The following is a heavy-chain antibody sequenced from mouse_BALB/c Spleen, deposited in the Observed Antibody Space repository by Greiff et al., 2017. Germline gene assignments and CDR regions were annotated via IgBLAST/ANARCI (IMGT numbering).Heavy chain of an antibody. CDR1: GFSLTSYG. Sequence: VMLVESGPGLVAPSQSLSITCTVSGFSLTSYGVHWVRQPPGKGLEWLGVIWAGGSTNYNSALMSRLSISKDNSKSQVFLKMNSLQTDDTAMYYCARGITTVVPSFAYWGQGTLVTVSA. D-gene: IGHD1-1*01. J-gene: IGHJ3*01. V-gene: IGHV2-9*02. CDR2: IWAGGST. CDR3: ARGITTVVPSFAY.